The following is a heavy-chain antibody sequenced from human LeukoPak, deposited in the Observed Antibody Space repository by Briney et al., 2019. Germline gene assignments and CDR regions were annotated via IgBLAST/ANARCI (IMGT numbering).Heavy chain of an antibody. J-gene: IGHJ6*02. V-gene: IGHV3-30-3*01. D-gene: IGHD6-19*01. CDR2: ISYDGSNK. CDR3: CSGWYYYYYGMDV. Sequence: GGSLRLSCAASGFTFSSYAMHWVRQAPGKGLEWVAVISYDGSNKYYADPVKGRFTISRDNSKNTLYLQMNSLRAEDTAVYYCCSGWYYYYYGMDVWGQGTTVTVSS. CDR1: GFTFSSYA.